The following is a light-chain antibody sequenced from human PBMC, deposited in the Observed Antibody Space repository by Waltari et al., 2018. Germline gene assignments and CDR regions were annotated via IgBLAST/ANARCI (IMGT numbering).Light chain of an antibody. V-gene: IGKV1-27*01. CDR2: AAS. CDR1: QGISND. J-gene: IGKJ3*01. Sequence: DIQMTQSPSSLSAFVGDRVTITCRASQGISNDLAWYQQKPGKVPQLLVYAASTLESGGPPRFSGSGSGTEFTLNISSRQPEDVATYGSQRYNSAPPTLGPGTKVAIK. CDR3: QRYNSAPPT.